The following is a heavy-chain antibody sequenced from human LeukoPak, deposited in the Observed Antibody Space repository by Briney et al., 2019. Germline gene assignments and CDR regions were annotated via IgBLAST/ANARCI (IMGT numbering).Heavy chain of an antibody. J-gene: IGHJ5*02. CDR2: ISYDGSNK. CDR3: ARGIVVQPSANWFDP. V-gene: IGHV3-30-3*01. Sequence: GGSLRLSCAASGFTFSSYAMHWVRQAPGKGLEWVAVISYDGSNKYYADSVKGRFTISRDNSKNTLYLQMNSLRAEDTAVYYCARGIVVQPSANWFDPWGQGTPVTVSS. CDR1: GFTFSSYA. D-gene: IGHD2-2*01.